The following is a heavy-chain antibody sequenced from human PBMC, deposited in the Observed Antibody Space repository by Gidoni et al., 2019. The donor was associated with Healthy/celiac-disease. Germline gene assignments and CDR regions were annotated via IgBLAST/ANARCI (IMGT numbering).Heavy chain of an antibody. CDR2: IHPSGGST. V-gene: IGHV1-46*01. CDR3: GRAFESVRHYYYGMDV. D-gene: IGHD3-9*01. Sequence: QVQLVQSGAEVTKPGASAKGSCKASGYTFTTKYMPWVRQPPGQGLEWMGIIHPSGGSTSDAQKFQGRVTMTRDTSTSTVYMELSSLGSEDTAVYYCGRAFESVRHYYYGMDVWGQGTTVTVSS. J-gene: IGHJ6*02. CDR1: GYTFTTKY.